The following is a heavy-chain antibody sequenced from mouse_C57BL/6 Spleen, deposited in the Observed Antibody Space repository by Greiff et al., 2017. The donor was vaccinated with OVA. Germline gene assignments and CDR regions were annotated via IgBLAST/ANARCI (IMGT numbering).Heavy chain of an antibody. Sequence: VQVVESEGGLVQPGSSMKLSCTASGFTFSDYYMAWVRQVPEKGLEWVANINYDGSSTYYLDSLKSRFIISRDNAKNILYLQMSSLKSEDTATYYCARVSDYDRGHYFDYWGQGTTLTVSS. J-gene: IGHJ2*01. CDR3: ARVSDYDRGHYFDY. CDR2: INYDGSST. V-gene: IGHV5-16*01. CDR1: GFTFSDYY. D-gene: IGHD2-4*01.